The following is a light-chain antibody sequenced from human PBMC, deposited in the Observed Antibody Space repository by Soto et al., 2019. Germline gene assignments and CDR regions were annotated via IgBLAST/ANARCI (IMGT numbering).Light chain of an antibody. Sequence: QSALTQPPSASGSPGQSVTISCIGTSSDVGGYNYVSWYQQHPGKAPKLMIYEVSKRPSGVPDRFSGSKSGNTASLTVSGLQAEDDADYSCSSYAASNNLGVFGGGTQLSVL. CDR2: EVS. CDR3: SSYAASNNLGV. J-gene: IGLJ2*01. CDR1: SSDVGGYNY. V-gene: IGLV2-8*01.